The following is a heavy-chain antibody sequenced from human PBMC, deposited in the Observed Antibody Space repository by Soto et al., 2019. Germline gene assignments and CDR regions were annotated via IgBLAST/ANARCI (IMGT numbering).Heavy chain of an antibody. V-gene: IGHV3-48*01. CDR2: ISSSSSTI. D-gene: IGHD2-2*01. CDR3: AIRRTKGGGGY. J-gene: IGHJ4*02. CDR1: GFTFSSYS. Sequence: EVQLVESGGGLVQPGGSLRLSCAASGFTFSSYSMNWVRQAPGKGLEWVSYISSSSSTIYYADSVKGRFTISRDNAKNSLYLQMNSLRAEDTAVYYCAIRRTKGGGGYWGQGTLVTVSS.